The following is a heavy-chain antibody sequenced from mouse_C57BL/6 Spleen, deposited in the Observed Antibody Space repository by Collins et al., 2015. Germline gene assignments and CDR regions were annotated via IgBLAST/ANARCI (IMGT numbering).Heavy chain of an antibody. CDR1: GYSITSGYY. CDR3: ARGMITTAMDY. CDR2: ISYDGSN. D-gene: IGHD2-4*01. J-gene: IGHJ4*01. V-gene: IGHV3-6*02. Sequence: DVQLQESGPGLVKPSQSLSLTCSVTGYSITSGYYWNWIRQFPGNKLEWMGYISYDGSNNYNPSLKNRISITRDTSKNQFFLKLNSVTTEDTATYHCARGMITTAMDYWGQGTSVTVSS.